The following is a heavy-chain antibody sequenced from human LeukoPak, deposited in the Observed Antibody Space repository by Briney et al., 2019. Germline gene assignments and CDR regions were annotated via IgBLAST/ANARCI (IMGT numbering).Heavy chain of an antibody. CDR1: GGSISTYY. Sequence: SETLSLTCTVSGGSISTYYWNWIRQPPGKGLEWIGEINHSGSTNYNPSLKSRVTISVDTSKNQFSLKLSSVTAADTAVYYCASMDSRGDYFDYWGQGTLVTVSS. D-gene: IGHD3-22*01. V-gene: IGHV4-34*01. CDR2: INHSGST. CDR3: ASMDSRGDYFDY. J-gene: IGHJ4*02.